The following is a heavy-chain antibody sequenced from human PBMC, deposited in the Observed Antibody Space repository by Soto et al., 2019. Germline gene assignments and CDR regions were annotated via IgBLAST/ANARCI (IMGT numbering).Heavy chain of an antibody. CDR3: ARRHYDFWSAPTAYY. D-gene: IGHD3-3*01. CDR1: SGSISSSNW. V-gene: IGHV4-4*02. J-gene: IGHJ4*02. CDR2: IYHSGST. Sequence: SETLSLTCAVSSGSISSSNWWSWVRQPPGKGLEWIGEIYHSGSTNYNPSLKSRVTISVDKSKNQFSLKLSSVTAADTAVYYCARRHYDFWSAPTAYYWGQGTLVTVSS.